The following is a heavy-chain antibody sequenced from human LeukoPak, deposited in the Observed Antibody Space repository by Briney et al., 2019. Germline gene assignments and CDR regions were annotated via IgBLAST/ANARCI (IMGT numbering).Heavy chain of an antibody. V-gene: IGHV1-69*02. CDR2: IIPILGIA. D-gene: IGHD6-13*01. CDR3: ARVYSSSLNY. CDR1: GGTFSSYT. Sequence: GASVKVSCKASGGTFSSYTISWVRQAPGQGLEWMGRIIPILGIASYARKFQGRVTITADKSTSTAYMELSSLRSEDTAVYYCARVYSSSLNYWGQGTLVTVSS. J-gene: IGHJ4*02.